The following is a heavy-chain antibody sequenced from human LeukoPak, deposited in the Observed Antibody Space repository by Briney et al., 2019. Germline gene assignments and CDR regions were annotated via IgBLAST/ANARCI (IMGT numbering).Heavy chain of an antibody. Sequence: ASVKVSCKASGYIFTTFGISWVRQAPGQGLEWMGWISPYNGNTNYTQRFQGRVTMTTDTSTSTAYMELRSLRSDDTAVYYCARGASVVWYSSSGNAFDIWGQGTMVTVSS. D-gene: IGHD6-6*01. CDR2: ISPYNGNT. CDR3: ARGASVVWYSSSGNAFDI. V-gene: IGHV1-18*01. CDR1: GYIFTTFG. J-gene: IGHJ3*02.